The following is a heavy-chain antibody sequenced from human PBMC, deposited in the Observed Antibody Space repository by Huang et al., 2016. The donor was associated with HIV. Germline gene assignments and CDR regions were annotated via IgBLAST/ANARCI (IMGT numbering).Heavy chain of an antibody. V-gene: IGHV3-30-3*01. CDR2: ISNDGSNN. CDR3: ARAKDTWDAYDI. J-gene: IGHJ3*02. CDR1: GFPFNNHA. D-gene: IGHD5-18*01. Sequence: QVQLVESGGGVVQPGRSLRLSCAASGFPFNNHAMHWVRQAPGKGVDWVAVISNDGSNNYDADSVKGRFTISRDSSKSTLFLHMTSLRTEDTAVYYCARAKDTWDAYDIWGQGTMVIVSS.